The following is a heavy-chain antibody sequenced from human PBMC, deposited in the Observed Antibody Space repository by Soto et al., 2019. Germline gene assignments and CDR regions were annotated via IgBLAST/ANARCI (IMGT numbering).Heavy chain of an antibody. D-gene: IGHD3-16*01. CDR1: GYSFTRYG. V-gene: IGHV1-18*01. Sequence: QVQLVQSRAEVKNPGASVKVSCKASGYSFTRYGIAWARQAPGQGLEWMGWINTYNGNTNYAQNLQGRVTLTTDTSPSTAYMELTSLRSNDTAIYYCAMVDVYVTPSPQDVWGHGTTVIVSS. CDR2: INTYNGNT. J-gene: IGHJ6*02. CDR3: AMVDVYVTPSPQDV.